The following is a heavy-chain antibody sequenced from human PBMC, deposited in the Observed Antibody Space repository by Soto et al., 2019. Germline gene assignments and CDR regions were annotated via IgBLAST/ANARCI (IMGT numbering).Heavy chain of an antibody. D-gene: IGHD6-19*01. J-gene: IGHJ4*02. V-gene: IGHV4-59*01. Sequence: SETLSLTCTVSGGYLGSYYWSWIRQPPGKGLEWIGYLSYPGRANYNASLQSRVSISLETTNYQFALKRSSVTAGDTAVYFCARSVAVPGAHIDYWGQGTQVTVCS. CDR3: ARSVAVPGAHIDY. CDR2: LSYPGRA. CDR1: GGYLGSYY.